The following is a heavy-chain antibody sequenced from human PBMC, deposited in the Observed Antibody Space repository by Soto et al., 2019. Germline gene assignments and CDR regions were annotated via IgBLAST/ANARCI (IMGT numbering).Heavy chain of an antibody. CDR2: IGSSSSYI. Sequence: GGSLRLSCAASGFTFSSYSMSWVRQAPGRGLEWVSSIGSSSSYINYADSVKGRFTISRDNAKNSLYLQMNSLRAEDTAVYYCARSKIAVAGTGEFDYWGQGTLVSVSS. J-gene: IGHJ4*02. V-gene: IGHV3-21*01. CDR3: ARSKIAVAGTGEFDY. D-gene: IGHD6-19*01. CDR1: GFTFSSYS.